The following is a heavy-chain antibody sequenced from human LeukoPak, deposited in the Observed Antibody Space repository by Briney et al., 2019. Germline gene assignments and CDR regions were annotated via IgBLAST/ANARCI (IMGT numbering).Heavy chain of an antibody. D-gene: IGHD3-10*01. CDR3: AKDLPELLWFGDLPGGFDY. V-gene: IGHV3-30*02. J-gene: IGHJ4*02. CDR1: GFTFSSYG. CDR2: IRYDGSNK. Sequence: PGGSLRLSCAASGFTFSSYGMHWVRQAPGKGLEWVAFIRYDGSNKYYADSVKGRFTISRDNSKNTLYLQMNSLRAEDTAVYYCAKDLPELLWFGDLPGGFDYWGQGTLVTVSS.